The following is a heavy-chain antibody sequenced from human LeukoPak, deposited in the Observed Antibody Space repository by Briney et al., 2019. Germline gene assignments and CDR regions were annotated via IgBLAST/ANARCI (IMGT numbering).Heavy chain of an antibody. V-gene: IGHV1-18*01. CDR1: GYTFTSYG. CDR2: ISAYNGNT. Sequence: GASVKVSCKASGYTFTSYGISWVRQAPGQGLEWMGWISAYNGNTNYAQKLQGRVTMTTDTSTSTAYMELRSLRSDDTAVYYCARLPLPNYDFWSGYLDYWGQGTLVTVSS. CDR3: ARLPLPNYDFWSGYLDY. J-gene: IGHJ4*02. D-gene: IGHD3-3*01.